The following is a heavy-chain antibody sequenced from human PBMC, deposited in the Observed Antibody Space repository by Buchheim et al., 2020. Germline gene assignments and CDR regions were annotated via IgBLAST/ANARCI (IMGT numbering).Heavy chain of an antibody. CDR2: TRNKANSYTT. V-gene: IGHV3-72*01. CDR1: GFTFSDHY. J-gene: IGHJ2*01. D-gene: IGHD5-12*01. CDR3: ARGYDDRIFYFEGRWYLD. Sequence: ELPLVDSGGSFVQPGQSLRLSCAASGFTFSDHYMDWVRQAPGKGLEWVGRTRNKANSYTTEYAASVKGRFTISRDDSKNSLYLQINSLKTEDTDVYYCARGYDDRIFYFEGRWYLD.